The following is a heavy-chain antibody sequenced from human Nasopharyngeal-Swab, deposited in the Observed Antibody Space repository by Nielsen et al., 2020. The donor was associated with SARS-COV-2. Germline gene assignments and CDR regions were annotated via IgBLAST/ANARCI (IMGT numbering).Heavy chain of an antibody. CDR3: PRGTVFGVANGMDV. J-gene: IGHJ6*02. V-gene: IGHV3-21*01. CDR2: IGRYGTDI. Sequence: VRQAPGKGLEWVSSIGRYGTDIFPADSVKGRFTVFRDAANKSIYLQMRSLRAEDTAVYYCPRGTVFGVANGMDVWGQGTTVTVSS. D-gene: IGHD3-3*01.